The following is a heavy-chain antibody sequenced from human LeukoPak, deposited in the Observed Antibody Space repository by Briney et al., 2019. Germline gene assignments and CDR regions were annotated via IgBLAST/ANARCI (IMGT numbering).Heavy chain of an antibody. Sequence: GGSLRLSCAVSGFTFNDYVMHWVRQAPGMGLEWVSSISWNSGKIGYADSVKGRFTISRDNAKNSLYLQMNNLRPEDTALYYCAKGSTNPDMADWLDPWGQGTLVTVSS. CDR3: AKGSTNPDMADWLDP. J-gene: IGHJ5*02. CDR1: GFTFNDYV. CDR2: ISWNSGKI. V-gene: IGHV3-9*01. D-gene: IGHD5-24*01.